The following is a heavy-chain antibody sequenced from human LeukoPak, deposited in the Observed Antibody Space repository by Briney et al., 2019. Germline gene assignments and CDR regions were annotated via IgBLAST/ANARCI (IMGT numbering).Heavy chain of an antibody. CDR3: ARNPLFISGWFDP. J-gene: IGHJ5*02. Sequence: ASVKVSCKASGYTFTGYYMHWVRQAPGQGLEWMGWINPNSGGTNYAQKFQGRVTMTRDTSISTAYMELSRLRSDDTAVYYCARNPLFISGWFDPWGQGTLVTVSS. CDR1: GYTFTGYY. CDR2: INPNSGGT. V-gene: IGHV1-2*02. D-gene: IGHD3-10*01.